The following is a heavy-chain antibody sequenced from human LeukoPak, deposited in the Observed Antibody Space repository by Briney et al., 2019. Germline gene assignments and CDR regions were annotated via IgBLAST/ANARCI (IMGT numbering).Heavy chain of an antibody. Sequence: ASVKVSCKASGYTFIGYYMHWVRQAPGQGFEWMGRINPNSGGTNYAQKFQGRVTMTRDTSISTAYMELSRLRSDDTAVYYCARVGYCGGDCYSFDYWGQGTLVTVSS. J-gene: IGHJ4*02. V-gene: IGHV1-2*06. CDR2: INPNSGGT. CDR1: GYTFIGYY. D-gene: IGHD2-21*02. CDR3: ARVGYCGGDCYSFDY.